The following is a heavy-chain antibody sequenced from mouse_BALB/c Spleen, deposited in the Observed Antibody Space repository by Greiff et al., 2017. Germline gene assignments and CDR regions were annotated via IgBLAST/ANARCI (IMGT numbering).Heavy chain of an antibody. CDR3: ANYDYDLAY. CDR1: GYTFTDYY. CDR2: IYPGSGNT. Sequence: QVQLQQSGAELARPGASVKLSCKASGYTFTDYYINWVKQRTGQGLEWIGEIYPGSGNTYYNEKFKGKATLTADKSSSTAYMQLSSLTSEDSAVYFCANYDYDLAYWGQGTLVTVSA. D-gene: IGHD2-4*01. J-gene: IGHJ3*01. V-gene: IGHV1-77*01.